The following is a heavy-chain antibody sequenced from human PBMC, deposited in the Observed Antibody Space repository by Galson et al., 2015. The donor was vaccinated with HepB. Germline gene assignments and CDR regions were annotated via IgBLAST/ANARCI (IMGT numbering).Heavy chain of an antibody. J-gene: IGHJ4*02. CDR3: ARGDYSFDFDY. CDR1: GFTFSSYG. V-gene: IGHV3-33*08. CDR2: IWYDGSNK. D-gene: IGHD4-11*01. Sequence: SLRLSCAASGFTFSSYGMHWVRQAPGKGLEWVAVIWYDGSNKYYADSVKGRFTISRDSSKNTLYLQMNSLRAEDTAVYYCARGDYSFDFDYWGQGTLVTVSS.